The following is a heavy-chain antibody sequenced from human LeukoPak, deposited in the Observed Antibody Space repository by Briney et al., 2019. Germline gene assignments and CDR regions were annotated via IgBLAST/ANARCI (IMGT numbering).Heavy chain of an antibody. V-gene: IGHV3-23*01. J-gene: IGHJ4*02. D-gene: IGHD6-13*01. CDR2: ISGSGGST. CDR1: GFTFSSYA. CDR3: ARGKDSGSWNY. Sequence: GGSLRLSCAASGFTFSSYAMSWVRQAPGKGLEWVSAISGSGGSTYYADSVKGRFTISRDNSKNTLYLQMNSLRAEDTAVYYCARGKDSGSWNYWGQGILVTVSS.